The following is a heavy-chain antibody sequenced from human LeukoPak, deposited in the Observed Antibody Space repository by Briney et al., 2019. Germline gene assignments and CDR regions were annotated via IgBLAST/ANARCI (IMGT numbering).Heavy chain of an antibody. V-gene: IGHV3-23*01. Sequence: GGSLRLSCAASGFTFSSYAMDWVRQAPGKGLEWVSAISGSGDTTYYADSVKGRFTISRDNSKNTLYLQMNSLRAEDTAVYYCAAILTGYYSPFDYWGQGTLVTVSS. D-gene: IGHD3-9*01. J-gene: IGHJ4*02. CDR2: ISGSGDTT. CDR3: AAILTGYYSPFDY. CDR1: GFTFSSYA.